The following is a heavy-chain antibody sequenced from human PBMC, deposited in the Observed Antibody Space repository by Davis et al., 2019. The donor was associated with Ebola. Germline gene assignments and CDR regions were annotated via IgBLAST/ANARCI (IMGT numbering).Heavy chain of an antibody. CDR2: IIPMFRSA. CDR1: GDTFVSYA. Sequence: SVKVSCKSSGDTFVSYAVSWVRQVPGQGLEWMGGIIPMFRSANYAQKFEGRAIITAEESTKTVYMELTSLRSEDTAVYYCARLQTGYYYDSSDSPSWFDPWGPGTLVTVSS. CDR3: ARLQTGYYYDSSDSPSWFDP. J-gene: IGHJ5*02. D-gene: IGHD3-22*01. V-gene: IGHV1-69*13.